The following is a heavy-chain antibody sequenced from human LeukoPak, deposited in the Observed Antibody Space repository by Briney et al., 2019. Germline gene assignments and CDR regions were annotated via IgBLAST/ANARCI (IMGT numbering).Heavy chain of an antibody. CDR2: FDPEDGET. D-gene: IGHD3-10*01. J-gene: IGHJ4*02. Sequence: ASVKVSCKASGYTFTSYDINWVRQATGQGLEWMGGFDPEDGETIYAQKFQGRVTMTEDTSTDTAYMELSSLRSEGTAVYYCATRGYGSGSYPDYWGQGTLVTVSS. CDR3: ATRGYGSGSYPDY. V-gene: IGHV1-24*01. CDR1: GYTFTSYD.